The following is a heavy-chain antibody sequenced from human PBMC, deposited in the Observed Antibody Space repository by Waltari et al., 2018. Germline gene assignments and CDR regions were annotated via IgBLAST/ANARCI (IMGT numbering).Heavy chain of an antibody. Sequence: EVQLVESGGGLVKPGGSLRLSCAASGFTFSSYSMNWVRQAPGRGLEWVSSISSSSSYIYYAESGKGRFTISRDNAKNSLYLQMNSLRAEDTAVYYCARDRVSAAPSGWFDPWGQGTLVTVSS. CDR1: GFTFSSYS. D-gene: IGHD2-2*01. V-gene: IGHV3-21*01. J-gene: IGHJ5*02. CDR3: ARDRVSAAPSGWFDP. CDR2: ISSSSSYI.